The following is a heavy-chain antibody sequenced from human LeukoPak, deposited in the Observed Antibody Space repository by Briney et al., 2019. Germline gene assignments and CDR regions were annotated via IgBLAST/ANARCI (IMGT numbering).Heavy chain of an antibody. V-gene: IGHV3-53*05. CDR1: GFTVSSNY. D-gene: IGHD6-6*01. J-gene: IGHJ4*02. CDR3: ARDPSNPTALDY. Sequence: GGSLRLSCAASGFTVSSNYMSWVRQAPGKGLEWVSAISSGSITYYADSTYYADSVKGRFTISRDNSKNTLYLQMNSLRPEDTAVYYCARDPSNPTALDYWGQGTLVTVSS. CDR2: ISSGSITYYADST.